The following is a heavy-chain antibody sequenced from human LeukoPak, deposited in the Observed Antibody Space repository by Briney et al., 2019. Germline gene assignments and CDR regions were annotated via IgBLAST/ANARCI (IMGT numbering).Heavy chain of an antibody. CDR3: AKGSCSSTNCYLSDY. J-gene: IGHJ4*02. Sequence: PGGSLRLSCAASGFTFDDYAMHWVRHAPGKGLEWVSGISWNSGSIGYADSVKGRFTISRDNAKNSLYLQMNSLIPEDMALYYCAKGSCSSTNCYLSDYWGQGTLVTVSS. CDR2: ISWNSGSI. CDR1: GFTFDDYA. D-gene: IGHD2-2*01. V-gene: IGHV3-9*03.